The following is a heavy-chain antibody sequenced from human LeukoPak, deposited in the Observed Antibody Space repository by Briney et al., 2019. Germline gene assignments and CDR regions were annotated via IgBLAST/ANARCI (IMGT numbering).Heavy chain of an antibody. Sequence: KPSETLSLTCTVSGGSISSYYWSWIRQPPGKGLEWIGYIYYSGSTNYNPSLKSRVTISVDTSKNQFSLKLSPVTAADTAVYYCGRYCSGGSCYYYVMDVWGQGTTVTVSS. CDR2: IYYSGST. J-gene: IGHJ6*02. CDR3: GRYCSGGSCYYYVMDV. D-gene: IGHD2-15*01. V-gene: IGHV4-59*01. CDR1: GGSISSYY.